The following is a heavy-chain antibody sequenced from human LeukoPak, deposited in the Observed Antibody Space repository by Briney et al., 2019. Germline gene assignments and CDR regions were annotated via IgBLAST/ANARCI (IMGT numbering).Heavy chain of an antibody. D-gene: IGHD6-19*01. CDR1: GGSIISGNW. Sequence: SETLSLTCAVSGGSIISGNWWSWVRQPPGKGLEWVGEIYHSGRTNYNPSLKSRVTISLDKSKNQFSLKLSSVTAADTAVYYCARRLQWLARFDYWGQGTLVTVSS. CDR3: ARRLQWLARFDY. J-gene: IGHJ4*02. CDR2: IYHSGRT. V-gene: IGHV4-4*02.